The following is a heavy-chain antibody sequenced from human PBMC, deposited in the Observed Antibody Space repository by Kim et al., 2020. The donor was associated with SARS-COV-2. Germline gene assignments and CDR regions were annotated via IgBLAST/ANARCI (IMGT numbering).Heavy chain of an antibody. D-gene: IGHD2-15*01. Sequence: ASVKVSCKASGGTFSSYAISWVRQAPGQGLEWMGGIIPIFGTANYAQKFQGRVTITADESTSTAYMELSSLRSEDTAVYYCARITRLGYCSGGSCYGFDYWGQGTLVTVSS. CDR2: IIPIFGTA. CDR3: ARITRLGYCSGGSCYGFDY. J-gene: IGHJ4*02. V-gene: IGHV1-69*13. CDR1: GGTFSSYA.